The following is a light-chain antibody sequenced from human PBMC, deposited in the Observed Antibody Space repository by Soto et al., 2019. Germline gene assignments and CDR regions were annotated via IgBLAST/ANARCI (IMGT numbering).Light chain of an antibody. CDR2: DAS. Sequence: DIPMTQSPSSVSASVGDRVTITCRASQVIYSWIAWYQQKPGRAPKLLIYDASNLEAGVPSRFRGSGSGTDFTFTISRLQPEDIATYYCQQYENLPTFGQGTRLEIK. CDR1: QVIYSW. CDR3: QQYENLPT. V-gene: IGKV1-33*01. J-gene: IGKJ5*01.